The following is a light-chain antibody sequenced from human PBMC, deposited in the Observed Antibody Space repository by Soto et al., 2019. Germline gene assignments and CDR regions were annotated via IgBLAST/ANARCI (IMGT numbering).Light chain of an antibody. V-gene: IGLV2-14*01. J-gene: IGLJ2*01. CDR3: SSYTSSSTLAV. Sequence: QSALTQPASVSGSPGQSITISCTGTSSDVGGYNYVSWYQQHPGKAPKLMIYEVSNRPSGVSSRFSGSKSGNTASLTISGLQAEDEADYYCSSYTSSSTLAVFGGGXKLTVL. CDR1: SSDVGGYNY. CDR2: EVS.